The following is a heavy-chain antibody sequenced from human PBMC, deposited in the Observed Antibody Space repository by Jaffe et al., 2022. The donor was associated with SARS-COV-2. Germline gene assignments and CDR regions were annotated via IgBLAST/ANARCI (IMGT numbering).Heavy chain of an antibody. V-gene: IGHV1-69*01. J-gene: IGHJ3*01. CDR1: GDTFSNYA. CDR3: ARGLLFFADLSAFDV. CDR2: ILPMFGKA. D-gene: IGHD2-21*01. Sequence: QVQLVQSGAEVKKPGSSVKVSCKASGDTFSNYAINWVRQAPGQGLEWMGEILPMFGKANYSQNFQDRVTISADDSTTTSYLELSSLKSDDTAVYYCARGLLFFADLSAFDVWGQGTMVTVSS.